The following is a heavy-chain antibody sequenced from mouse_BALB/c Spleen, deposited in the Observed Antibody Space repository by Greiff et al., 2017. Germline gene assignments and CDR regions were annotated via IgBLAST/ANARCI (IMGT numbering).Heavy chain of an antibody. D-gene: IGHD2-2*01. CDR2: ISYDGSN. J-gene: IGHJ2*01. CDR1: GYSITSGYY. Sequence: EVQLQESGPGLVKPSQSLSLTCSVTGYSITSGYYWNWIRQFPGNKLEWMGYISYDGSNNYNPSLKNRISITRDTSKNQFFLKLNSVTTEDTATYYCARFYGYDGYYCDYWGQGTTLTVSS. V-gene: IGHV3-6*02. CDR3: ARFYGYDGYYCDY.